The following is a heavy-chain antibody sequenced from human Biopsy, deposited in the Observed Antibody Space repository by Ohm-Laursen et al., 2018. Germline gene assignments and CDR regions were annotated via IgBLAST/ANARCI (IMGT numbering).Heavy chain of an antibody. J-gene: IGHJ4*02. V-gene: IGHV4-59*08. D-gene: IGHD3-16*01. CDR2: IYYTGST. Sequence: SDTLSLTWTVSGGSINSYYWSWIRQPPGKGLEWIGYIYYTGSTNYSPSLESRVIMSVDTSKNQFSLRLSSVTAADTAVYYCARRDYRNGFKFDFWGQGTLVTVSS. CDR3: ARRDYRNGFKFDF. CDR1: GGSINSYY.